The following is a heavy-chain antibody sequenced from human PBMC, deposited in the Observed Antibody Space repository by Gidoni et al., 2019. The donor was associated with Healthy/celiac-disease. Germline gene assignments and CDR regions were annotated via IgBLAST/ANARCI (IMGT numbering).Heavy chain of an antibody. CDR2: INSSSSYI. V-gene: IGHV3-21*01. CDR3: ARVNQLQDY. D-gene: IGHD2-2*01. Sequence: EVLLVESGGSVATPGGTLRLPCAAAGVTFSSYSMNWVRQAAGKWLEWVSSINSSSSYIYYADSVKSRFTISRDNAKNSLYLQMNSLRAEDTAVYYCARVNQLQDYWGQGTLVTVSS. J-gene: IGHJ4*02. CDR1: GVTFSSYS.